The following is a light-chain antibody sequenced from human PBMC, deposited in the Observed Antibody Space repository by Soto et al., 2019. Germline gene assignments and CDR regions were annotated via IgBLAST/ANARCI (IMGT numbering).Light chain of an antibody. CDR2: EAS. J-gene: IGKJ2*04. CDR1: LDVANY. Sequence: DIQLTQSPSTLSASVGDKVIITCRASLDVANYLAWYQQKPGEAPKHLIYEASNLRSGVPSRFSGSGSGTEFTLTITGLQSDDFATYYCQQYMDYSPVCSFGQGTKVEIK. V-gene: IGKV1-5*01. CDR3: QQYMDYSPVCS.